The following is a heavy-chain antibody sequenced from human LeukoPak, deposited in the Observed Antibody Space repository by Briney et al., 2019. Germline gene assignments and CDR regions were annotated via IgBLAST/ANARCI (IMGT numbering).Heavy chain of an antibody. CDR3: ACYKIVERNFDF. CDR1: GASINGYY. Sequence: SETLSLTCTVSGASINGYYWSWIRQPPGKGLEWIGNVHYSLSSNYSPSLESRVTISMDTSQKQFSLKLTSVTAADTAVYYCACYKIVERNFDFWGQGMLVTVSS. D-gene: IGHD5-24*01. J-gene: IGHJ4*02. V-gene: IGHV4-59*01. CDR2: VHYSLSS.